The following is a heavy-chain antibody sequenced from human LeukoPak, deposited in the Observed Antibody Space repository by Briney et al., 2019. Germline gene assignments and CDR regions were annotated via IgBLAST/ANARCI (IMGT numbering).Heavy chain of an antibody. CDR2: IYYSGST. Sequence: SETLSLTCTVSGGSISSHYWSWIRQPPGKGLEWSGYIYYSGSTNYNPSLKSRVTISVDTSKNQFSLKLSSVTAADTAVYYCARAQVFGVVLFFDYCGQGTLVTVSS. V-gene: IGHV4-59*11. D-gene: IGHD3-3*01. J-gene: IGHJ4*02. CDR3: ARAQVFGVVLFFDY. CDR1: GGSISSHY.